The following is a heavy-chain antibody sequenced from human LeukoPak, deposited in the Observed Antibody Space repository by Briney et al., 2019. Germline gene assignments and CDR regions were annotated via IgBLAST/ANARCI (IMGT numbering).Heavy chain of an antibody. CDR3: ARRGDGYNNGMDV. V-gene: IGHV3-74*01. D-gene: IGHD5-24*01. Sequence: RSGGSLRLSCAASGFTFSNYWIYWVRQAPGKGPVWVSRIHNDGTGTSYADSVKGRFTISRDNAKNTLYLQMNSLSAEDTAVYYCARRGDGYNNGMDVWGQGTTVTVSS. CDR1: GFTFSNYW. CDR2: IHNDGTGT. J-gene: IGHJ6*02.